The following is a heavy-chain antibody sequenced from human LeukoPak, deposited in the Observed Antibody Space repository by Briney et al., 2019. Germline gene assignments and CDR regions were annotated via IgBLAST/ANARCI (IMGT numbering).Heavy chain of an antibody. Sequence: GGSLRLSCAASGFTFSTYAMGWVRQAPGKGLEWVSTISASGGGTYYKDSVKGRFTISRDSSTNTLSLQMNSLRAEDTAVYYCTKDYYDSSAYVPCHYWGQGTLVTVSS. CDR2: ISASGGGT. CDR3: TKDYYDSSAYVPCHY. CDR1: GFTFSTYA. D-gene: IGHD3-22*01. V-gene: IGHV3-23*01. J-gene: IGHJ4*02.